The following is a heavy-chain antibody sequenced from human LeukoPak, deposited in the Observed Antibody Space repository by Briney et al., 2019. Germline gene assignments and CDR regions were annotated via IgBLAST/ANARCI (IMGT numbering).Heavy chain of an antibody. CDR3: ARVRGVPAAIPWGDHLVDY. J-gene: IGHJ4*02. CDR2: IYHSGST. CDR1: GYSISSGYY. D-gene: IGHD2-2*02. V-gene: IGHV4-38-2*01. Sequence: PSETLSLTCAVSGYSISSGYYWGWIRQPPGKGLEWIGSIYHSGSTYYNPSLKSRVTISVDTSKNQFSLKLSSVTAADTAVYYCARVRGVPAAIPWGDHLVDYWGQGTLVTVSS.